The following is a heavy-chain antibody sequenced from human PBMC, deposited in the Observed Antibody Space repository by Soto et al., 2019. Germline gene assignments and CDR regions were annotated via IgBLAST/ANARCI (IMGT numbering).Heavy chain of an antibody. CDR2: IYYSGST. D-gene: IGHD3-22*01. Sequence: SETLSLTCTVSGSSISSYYWSWIRQPPGKGLERIGYIYYSGSTNYNPSLKSRVTISVDTSKNQFSLKLSSVTAADTAVYYCAREGYYDSSGYPNWFDPWGQGTTVTVS. CDR1: GSSISSYY. CDR3: AREGYYDSSGYPNWFDP. V-gene: IGHV4-59*01. J-gene: IGHJ5*01.